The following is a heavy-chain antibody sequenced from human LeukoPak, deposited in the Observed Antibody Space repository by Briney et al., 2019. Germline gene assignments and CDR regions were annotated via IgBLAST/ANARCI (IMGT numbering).Heavy chain of an antibody. CDR2: TYYRSKWYN. CDR1: GDSVSSNSDA. CDR3: ARAPSEGYCRGGRCYLAWFDR. J-gene: IGHJ5*02. V-gene: IGHV6-1*01. D-gene: IGHD2-15*01. Sequence: SQTLSLTCVISGDSVSSNSDAWHWIRQSPSRGLEWLGRTYYRSKWYNEYAVSVKSRIIIYPDTSKNQFSLQLNSVTPEDTAVYYCARAPSEGYCRGGRCYLAWFDRWGQGTPVTVSS.